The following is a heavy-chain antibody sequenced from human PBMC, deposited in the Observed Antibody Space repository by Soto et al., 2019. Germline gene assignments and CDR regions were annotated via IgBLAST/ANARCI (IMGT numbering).Heavy chain of an antibody. V-gene: IGHV3-30-3*01. CDR1: GFTFSSYA. D-gene: IGHD3-22*01. CDR2: ISYGGSDT. J-gene: IGHJ4*02. Sequence: QVQMVESGGGVVQPGGSLRLSCAVSGFTFSSYAIHWVRRAPGKGLEWVAVISYGGSDTYFADSVKGRFTISSDKSKNTLYLQMNSLTTEDTAVYHCARDREVTMRSFDYWGQGTVVTVSS. CDR3: ARDREVTMRSFDY.